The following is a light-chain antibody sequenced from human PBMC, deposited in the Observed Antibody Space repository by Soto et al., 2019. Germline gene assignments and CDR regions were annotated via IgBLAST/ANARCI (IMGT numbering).Light chain of an antibody. V-gene: IGKV3-15*01. J-gene: IGKJ1*01. Sequence: EIVMTQSPAPLSVSPGETATLSCRASETVIRNLAWYQQKPGQAPRLLIYGASTRATGIPARFSGSGSGTEFTLTISNLKSEDFAVYYCQQYAKWHPQTFGQGTKVDIK. CDR1: ETVIRN. CDR3: QQYAKWHPQT. CDR2: GAS.